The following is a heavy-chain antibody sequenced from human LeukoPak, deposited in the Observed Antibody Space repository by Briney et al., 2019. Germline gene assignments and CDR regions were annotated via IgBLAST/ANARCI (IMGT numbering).Heavy chain of an antibody. V-gene: IGHV3-23*01. CDR3: AKYEGGVDTAMAYYFDY. CDR2: ISGSGGST. D-gene: IGHD5-18*01. Sequence: GGSLRLSCAASGFTFSSYAMSWVRQAPGRGLEWVSAISGSGGSTYYADSVKGRFTISRDNSKNTLYLQMNSLRAEDTAVYYCAKYEGGVDTAMAYYFDYWGQGTLVTVSS. CDR1: GFTFSSYA. J-gene: IGHJ4*02.